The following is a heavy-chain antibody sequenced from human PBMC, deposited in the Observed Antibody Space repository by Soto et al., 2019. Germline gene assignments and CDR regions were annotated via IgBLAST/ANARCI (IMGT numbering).Heavy chain of an antibody. V-gene: IGHV1-69*13. CDR2: IIPVFGTP. CDR3: ARGDATKIIVTTYYGLDV. D-gene: IGHD3-22*01. Sequence: SVKVSCKASGGSFSNYGISWVRQAPGQGLEWMGGIIPVFGTPHYAQKFQDRVTITSDESTSTVYMEVSSLTSEDTAVYYCARGDATKIIVTTYYGLDVWGQGTTVTVSS. CDR1: GGSFSNYG. J-gene: IGHJ6*02.